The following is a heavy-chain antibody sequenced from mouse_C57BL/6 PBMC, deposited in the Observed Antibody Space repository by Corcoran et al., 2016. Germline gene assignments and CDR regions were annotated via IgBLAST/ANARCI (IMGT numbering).Heavy chain of an antibody. Sequence: QVTLKESGPGILQSSQTLSLTCSFSGFSLSTSGMGVSWIRQPSGKGLEWLAHIYCDDDKRYNTSLKSRLTISKDTSRNQVFLKITSVDTADTATYYCARSGSSSWFAYWGQGTLVTVSA. J-gene: IGHJ3*01. D-gene: IGHD1-1*01. CDR3: ARSGSSSWFAY. CDR2: IYCDDDK. V-gene: IGHV8-12*01. CDR1: GFSLSTSGMG.